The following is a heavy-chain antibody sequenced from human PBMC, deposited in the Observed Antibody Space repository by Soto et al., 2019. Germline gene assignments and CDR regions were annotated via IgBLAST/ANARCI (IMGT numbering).Heavy chain of an antibody. CDR1: GGTFSSYA. J-gene: IGHJ6*02. CDR3: ARSEKSHCSSTSCYNYYCGMDV. Sequence: QVQLVQSGAEVKKPGSSVKVSCKASGGTFSSYAISWVRQAPGQGLEWMGGIIPIFGTANYAQKFQGRVTFTADKSTSTAYMELSSLRSEDTAVYYCARSEKSHCSSTSCYNYYCGMDVWGQGTTVTVSS. D-gene: IGHD2-2*02. CDR2: IIPIFGTA. V-gene: IGHV1-69*06.